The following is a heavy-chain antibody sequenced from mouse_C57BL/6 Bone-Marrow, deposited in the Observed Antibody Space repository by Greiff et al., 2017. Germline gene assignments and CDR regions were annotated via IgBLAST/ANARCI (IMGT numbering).Heavy chain of an antibody. CDR2: INPNYGTT. V-gene: IGHV1-39*01. CDR3: AIYYYGSSRYYFDY. D-gene: IGHD1-1*01. J-gene: IGHJ2*01. Sequence: VQLQQSGPELVKPGASVKISCKASGYSFTDYNMNWVKQSNGKSLEWIGVINPNYGTTNYNQKFKGKATLPVDQSSSTAYMQLNSLTSEGSAVYDCAIYYYGSSRYYFDYWGEGTTLTVSS. CDR1: GYSFTDYN.